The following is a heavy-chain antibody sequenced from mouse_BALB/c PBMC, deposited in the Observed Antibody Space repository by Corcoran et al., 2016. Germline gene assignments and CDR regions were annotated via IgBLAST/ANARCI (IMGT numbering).Heavy chain of an antibody. J-gene: IGHJ3*01. Sequence: QIQLVQSGPELKKPGETVKISCKASGYTFTNYGMNWVKQTPGKGLKWMGWINTYTGEPTYADDFKGRFAFSLETSASTAYLQINNLKNEDTATYFCASDPPWFAYWGQGPLVTVSA. CDR3: ASDPPWFAY. CDR2: INTYTGEP. V-gene: IGHV9-3-1*01. CDR1: GYTFTNYG.